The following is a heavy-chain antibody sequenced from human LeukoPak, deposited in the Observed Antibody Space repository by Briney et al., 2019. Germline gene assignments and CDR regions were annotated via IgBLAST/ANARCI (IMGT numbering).Heavy chain of an antibody. CDR1: GGSISSSSYY. CDR2: IYYSGST. V-gene: IGHV4-39*07. J-gene: IGHJ4*02. D-gene: IGHD3-10*01. Sequence: PSETLSLTCTVSGGSISSSSYYWGWIRQPPGKGLEWIGSIYYSGSTYYNPSLKGRVTISVDTSKNQFSLKLSSVTAADTAVYYCARVSNGPLPSFDYWGQGTLVTVSS. CDR3: ARVSNGPLPSFDY.